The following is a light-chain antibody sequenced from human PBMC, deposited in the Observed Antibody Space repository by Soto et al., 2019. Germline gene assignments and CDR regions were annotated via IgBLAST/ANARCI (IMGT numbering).Light chain of an antibody. Sequence: QSVLTQPPSVSGAPGQRVTISCTGSSSNIGAGYDVHWYQQLPGTAPKLLIYANSNRPSGVPDRFSGSKSGTSASLAITGLQAEDEADYYCQSYDTSLWRVFGGGTKLTVL. V-gene: IGLV1-40*01. CDR1: SSNIGAGYD. CDR2: ANS. CDR3: QSYDTSLWRV. J-gene: IGLJ2*01.